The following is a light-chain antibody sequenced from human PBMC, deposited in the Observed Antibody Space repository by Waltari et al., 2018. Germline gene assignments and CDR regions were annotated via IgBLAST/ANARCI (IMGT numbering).Light chain of an antibody. CDR2: GNN. CDR3: QSYDSSLSVWV. V-gene: IGLV1-40*01. J-gene: IGLJ3*02. Sequence: HSVLTQPPSVSGDPGQRVTIACTGSSSTNWEGYHVNWYQQLPGTAPKLLIHGNNNRPSEVPDRFSASKSGTSASLAITGLQAEDEADYYCQSYDSSLSVWVFGGGTKLTVL. CDR1: SSTNWEGYH.